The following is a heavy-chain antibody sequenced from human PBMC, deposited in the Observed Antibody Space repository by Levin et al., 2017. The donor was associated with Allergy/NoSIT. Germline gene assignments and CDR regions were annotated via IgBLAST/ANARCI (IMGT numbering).Heavy chain of an antibody. Sequence: SQTLSLTCTVSGGSISSSSYYWGWIRQPPGKGLEWIGSIYYSGSTYYNPSLKSRVTISVDTSKNQFSLKLSSVTAADTAVYYCARQVDYDSSGYYYFDYWGQGTLVTVSS. CDR1: GGSISSSSYY. V-gene: IGHV4-39*01. CDR3: ARQVDYDSSGYYYFDY. D-gene: IGHD3-22*01. J-gene: IGHJ4*02. CDR2: IYYSGST.